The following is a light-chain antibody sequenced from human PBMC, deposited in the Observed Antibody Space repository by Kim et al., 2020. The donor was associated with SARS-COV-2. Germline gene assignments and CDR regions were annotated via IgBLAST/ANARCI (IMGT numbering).Light chain of an antibody. CDR2: GAS. Sequence: EIVMTQSPATLSVSPGERATLSCRASQSVSSSLAWYQHRPGQAPRLLIYGASTRATGFPARFSGSGSGTEFTLTISSLQSEDFALYYCPQYKKWPPGPFGQGTQLEI. CDR1: QSVSSS. J-gene: IGKJ2*01. CDR3: PQYKKWPPGP. V-gene: IGKV3-15*01.